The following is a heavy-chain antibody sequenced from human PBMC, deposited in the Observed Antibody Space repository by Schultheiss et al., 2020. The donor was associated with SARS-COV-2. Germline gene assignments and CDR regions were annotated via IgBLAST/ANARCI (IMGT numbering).Heavy chain of an antibody. D-gene: IGHD3-3*01. CDR1: GVTFRRYW. Sequence: GGSLRLSCAVSGVTFRRYWMSWVRQAPGKGLEWVANIKQDGSERYYVDSVKGRFTISRDNAKNSLYLQMNSLRAEDTAVYFCARDWIGSYWGQGTLVTVSS. CDR3: ARDWIGSY. CDR2: IKQDGSER. J-gene: IGHJ4*02. V-gene: IGHV3-7*03.